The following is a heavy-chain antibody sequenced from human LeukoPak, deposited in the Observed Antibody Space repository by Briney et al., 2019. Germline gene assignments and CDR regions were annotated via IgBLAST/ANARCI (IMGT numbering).Heavy chain of an antibody. CDR1: GGSISSSSYY. D-gene: IGHD3-3*01. Sequence: SETLSLTCTVSGGSISSSSYYWGWIRQPPGKGLEWIGSIYYSGSTYYNPSLKSRVTISVDTSKNQFSLKLSSVTAADTAVYYCAKTPVDFWSGNNWFDPWGQGTLVTVSS. V-gene: IGHV4-39*01. CDR2: IYYSGST. CDR3: AKTPVDFWSGNNWFDP. J-gene: IGHJ5*02.